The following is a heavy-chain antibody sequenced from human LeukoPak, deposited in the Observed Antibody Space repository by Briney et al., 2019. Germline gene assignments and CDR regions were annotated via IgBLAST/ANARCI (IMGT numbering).Heavy chain of an antibody. D-gene: IGHD5-18*01. V-gene: IGHV4-59*12. Sequence: NPSETLSLTCTVSGGSISSYYWSWIRQPPGKGLEWIGYIYYGGSTNYNPSLKSRVTISVDTSKNQFSLKLSSVTAADTAVYYCARAKGFSYGLFDYWGQGTLVTVSS. CDR1: GGSISSYY. J-gene: IGHJ4*02. CDR3: ARAKGFSYGLFDY. CDR2: IYYGGST.